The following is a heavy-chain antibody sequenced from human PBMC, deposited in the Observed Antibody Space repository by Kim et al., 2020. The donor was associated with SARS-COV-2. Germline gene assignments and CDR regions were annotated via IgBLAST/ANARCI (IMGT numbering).Heavy chain of an antibody. CDR1: GFTFSSYC. Sequence: GGSLRLSCAASGFTFSSYCMHWVRQAPGKGLEWVAVIWYDGSNKYNEDSAKGQFTISSDNYKNKLYLQMNSQRAEDTAVYYCARDSWSGSYHHPMDYWGQGTLVTVSS. J-gene: IGHJ4*02. D-gene: IGHD1-26*01. CDR2: IWYDGSNK. V-gene: IGHV3-33*01. CDR3: ARDSWSGSYHHPMDY.